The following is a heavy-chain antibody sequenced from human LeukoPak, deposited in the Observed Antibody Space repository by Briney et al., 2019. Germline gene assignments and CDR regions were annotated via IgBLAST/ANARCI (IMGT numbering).Heavy chain of an antibody. Sequence: ASVKVSCKASGYTFTGYYMHWVRQAPGQGLEWMGWINPNSGGTNYAQKFQGRVTMTRDTSISTAYMELSRLRSDDTAVYYCARERWFGESASNWFDPWGQGTLVTVSS. J-gene: IGHJ5*02. CDR3: ARERWFGESASNWFDP. CDR1: GYTFTGYY. V-gene: IGHV1-2*02. CDR2: INPNSGGT. D-gene: IGHD3-10*01.